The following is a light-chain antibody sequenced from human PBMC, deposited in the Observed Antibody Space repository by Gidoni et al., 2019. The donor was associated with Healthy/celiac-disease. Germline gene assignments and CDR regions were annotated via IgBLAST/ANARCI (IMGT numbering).Light chain of an antibody. V-gene: IGKV4-1*01. CDR1: QSVLYSSNNKNY. CDR3: QQYYSTPLT. Sequence: DIVMTQSPDSLAVSLGERATINCKSSQSVLYSSNNKNYLAWSQQKPGQPPKLLIYWASTRESGVPDRFSGSGSGTDFTLTISSLQAEDVAVYYCQQYYSTPLTLGQGTKLEIK. CDR2: WAS. J-gene: IGKJ2*01.